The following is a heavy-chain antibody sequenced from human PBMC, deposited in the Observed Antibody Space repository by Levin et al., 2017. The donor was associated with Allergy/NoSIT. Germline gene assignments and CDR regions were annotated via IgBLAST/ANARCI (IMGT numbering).Heavy chain of an antibody. CDR3: AKGTYGGTDSNFDY. CDR1: GFTFSNYA. CDR2: ISGSGGRT. Sequence: GESLKISCAASGFTFSNYAMNWVRQVPGKGLEWVSGISGSGGRTDYADSVKGRFTISRDNSKNTLFLQMKNLRVEHTAVYYCAKGTYGGTDSNFDYWGRGTLVTVSS. V-gene: IGHV3-23*01. J-gene: IGHJ4*02. D-gene: IGHD4-23*01.